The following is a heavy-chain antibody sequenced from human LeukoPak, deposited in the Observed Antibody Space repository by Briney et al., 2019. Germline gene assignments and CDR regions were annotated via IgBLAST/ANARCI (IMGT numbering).Heavy chain of an antibody. V-gene: IGHV4-39*01. Sequence: SETLSLXCTVSGGSISSSSYYWGWSRQPPGKGLEWIGSIHYSGSTYYNPSLKSRVTISVDTSKNQFSLKLSSVIAADTAVYYCARHRVRERGWFDPWGQGTLVTVSS. J-gene: IGHJ5*02. CDR1: GGSISSSSYY. CDR3: ARHRVRERGWFDP. D-gene: IGHD5-24*01. CDR2: IHYSGST.